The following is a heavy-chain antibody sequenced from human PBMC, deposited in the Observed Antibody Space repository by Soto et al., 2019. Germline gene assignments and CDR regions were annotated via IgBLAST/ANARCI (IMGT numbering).Heavy chain of an antibody. CDR2: IIPILGIA. V-gene: IGHV1-69*02. D-gene: IGHD1-26*01. CDR1: GGTFSSYT. Sequence: QVQLVQSGAEVKKPGSSVKVSCKASGGTFSSYTISWVRQAPGQGLEWMGRIIPILGIANYAQKFQGRVTITADKSTSTAYMKLSSLRSEDTAVYYCERGEWGAAAFDYWGQGTLVTVSS. CDR3: ERGEWGAAAFDY. J-gene: IGHJ4*02.